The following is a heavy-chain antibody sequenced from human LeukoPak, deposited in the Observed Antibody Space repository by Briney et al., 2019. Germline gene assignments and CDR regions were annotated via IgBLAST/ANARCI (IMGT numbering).Heavy chain of an antibody. J-gene: IGHJ4*02. V-gene: IGHV3-53*01. Sequence: GGSLRLSCAASGFTVSSNYMSWVRQAPGKGLEWVSVMYHDGSTYYADSVKGRFTISRDNAKNSLYLQMNSLRAEDTAVYYCAREGPDGWGQGTLVTVSS. CDR2: MYHDGST. CDR3: AREGPDG. CDR1: GFTVSSNY. D-gene: IGHD1-14*01.